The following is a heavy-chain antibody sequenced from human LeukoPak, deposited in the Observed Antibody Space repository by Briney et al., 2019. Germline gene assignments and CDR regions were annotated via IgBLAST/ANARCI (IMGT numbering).Heavy chain of an antibody. V-gene: IGHV1-2*02. J-gene: IGHJ3*02. CDR1: GYXFTGYF. CDR2: INPNSGVT. CDR3: TRGAIAVAVDAFDI. Sequence: ASVKGSCKASGYXFTGYFIHWVRQAPGQGLEWMGWINPNSGVTNYAQMFQGRVTLTRDTSISTAYMDLSRLRSDDTALYYCTRGAIAVAVDAFDIWGQGTMVTVSS. D-gene: IGHD6-19*01.